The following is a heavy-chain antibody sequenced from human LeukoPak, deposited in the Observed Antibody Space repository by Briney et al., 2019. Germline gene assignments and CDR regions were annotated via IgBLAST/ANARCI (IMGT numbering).Heavy chain of an antibody. CDR3: ATSWYSEY. CDR2: INGDGKST. CDR1: GFTFSTYF. V-gene: IGHV3-74*01. Sequence: GGSLRLSCAASGFTFSTYFMHWVRQAPGKGLVWVSRINGDGKSTTYADSVMGRFTISRDNAKNSLYLQMNSLRAEDTAVYYCATSWYSEYWGQGTLVTVSS. D-gene: IGHD6-13*01. J-gene: IGHJ4*02.